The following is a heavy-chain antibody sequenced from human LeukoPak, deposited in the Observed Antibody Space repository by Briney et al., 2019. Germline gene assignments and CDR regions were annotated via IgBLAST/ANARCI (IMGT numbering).Heavy chain of an antibody. CDR1: GGSFSGYY. D-gene: IGHD1-26*01. V-gene: IGHV4-34*01. CDR2: INHSGST. J-gene: IGHJ4*02. Sequence: PSETLSLTCAVYGGSFSGYYWSWIRQPPGKGLEWIGEINHSGSTNYNPSLKSRVTISVDTSKNQFSLKLSSATAADTAVYYCARGVDSGSYCHWGQGTLVTVSS. CDR3: ARGVDSGSYCH.